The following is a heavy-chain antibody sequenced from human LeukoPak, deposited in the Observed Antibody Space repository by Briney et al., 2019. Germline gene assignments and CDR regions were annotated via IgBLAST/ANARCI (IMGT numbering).Heavy chain of an antibody. V-gene: IGHV4-34*01. Sequence: PSETLSLTCAVYGGSFSGYYWSWIRQPPGKGLEWIGEINHSGSTNYNPSLKSRVTISVDTSKNQFSLKLSSVTAADTAVYYCARGRGWFFLTVAYYFDYWGQGTLVTVSS. D-gene: IGHD4-23*01. CDR2: INHSGST. CDR3: ARGRGWFFLTVAYYFDY. J-gene: IGHJ4*02. CDR1: GGSFSGYY.